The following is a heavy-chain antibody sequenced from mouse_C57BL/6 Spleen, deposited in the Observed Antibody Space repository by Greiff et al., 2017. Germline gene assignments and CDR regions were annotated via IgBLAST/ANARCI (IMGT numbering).Heavy chain of an antibody. J-gene: IGHJ4*01. V-gene: IGHV1-5*01. Sequence: EVKLVESGTVLARPGASVKLSCKTSGYTFNSSWMHWVNRRPGPGLEWIGAIYPVISDTSYTQKFQGKAKLTAVTSASHAYMELSSLTNEDSAVYCCTRGTRQLGMYYWGQGTSVTVSS. CDR3: TRGTRQLGMYY. CDR2: IYPVISDT. D-gene: IGHD3-2*01. CDR1: GYTFNSSW.